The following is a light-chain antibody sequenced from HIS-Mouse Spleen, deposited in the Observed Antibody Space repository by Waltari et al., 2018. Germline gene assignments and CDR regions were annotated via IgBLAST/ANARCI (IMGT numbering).Light chain of an antibody. Sequence: SYELTQPPSVSVSPGQTARITCPGDELPKKYAFWYQQKSGQAPVLVIYEDIKRPSGIPERFSGSSSGTMATLTISGAQVEDEADYYCYSTDSSGNHRVFGGGIKLTVL. CDR1: ELPKKY. J-gene: IGLJ2*01. CDR2: EDI. V-gene: IGLV3-10*01. CDR3: YSTDSSGNHRV.